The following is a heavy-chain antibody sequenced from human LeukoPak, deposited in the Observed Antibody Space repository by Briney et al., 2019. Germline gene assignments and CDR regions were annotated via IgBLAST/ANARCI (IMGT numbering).Heavy chain of an antibody. V-gene: IGHV4-34*01. J-gene: IGHJ4*02. CDR1: GGSLSGYY. D-gene: IGHD3-10*01. CDR3: ARGGTAYYYGAGSYLAY. Sequence: SETLSLTCAVYGGSLSGYYWSWIRQPPGKGLEWIGEINHGGSTNYNPSLKSRVTISEDTSKNHFSLKLRSVTAADTAVYYCARGGTAYYYGAGSYLAYWGQGTLVTVSS. CDR2: INHGGST.